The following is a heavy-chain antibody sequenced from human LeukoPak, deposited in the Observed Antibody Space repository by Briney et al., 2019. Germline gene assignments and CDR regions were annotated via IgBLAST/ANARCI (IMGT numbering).Heavy chain of an antibody. CDR3: ARGSGDYVWGSYRPIHLDS. V-gene: IGHV1-69*13. D-gene: IGHD3-16*02. J-gene: IGHJ4*02. CDR2: IIPMCGTA. Sequence: SVNVSCKTSGGTFSTSAISWVRQAAGQGLEWMGGIIPMCGTADYAQTFQGRVTITAAESTTTASMDLSSLSSEDTAVYYCARGSGDYVWGSYRPIHLDSRGQGTLVTVSS. CDR1: GGTFSTSA.